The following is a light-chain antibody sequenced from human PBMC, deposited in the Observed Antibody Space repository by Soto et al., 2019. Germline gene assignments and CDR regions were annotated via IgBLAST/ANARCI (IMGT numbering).Light chain of an antibody. J-gene: IGKJ1*01. CDR1: QSVSNNY. CDR2: GAS. Sequence: EIVLTQSPGTLSLSPGERATLSCRASQSVSNNYLAWYQQKPGQGPRLLIYGASSRATGNPDRFSGSGSGTDFTLTISRLEPEDFAVYYCQQYGSSGTVGQGTKVDI. CDR3: QQYGSSGT. V-gene: IGKV3-20*01.